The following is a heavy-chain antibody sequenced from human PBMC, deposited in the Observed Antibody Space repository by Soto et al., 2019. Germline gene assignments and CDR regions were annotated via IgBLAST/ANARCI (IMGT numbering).Heavy chain of an antibody. V-gene: IGHV1-46*01. CDR2: INPSGGST. CDR3: ARDGIQLWPRYWFDP. J-gene: IGHJ5*02. Sequence: ASVKVSCKASGYTFTSYYMHWVRQAPGQGLEWMGIINPSGGSTSYAQKFQGRVTMTRDTSTSTVYMELSSLRSEDTAVYYCARDGIQLWPRYWFDPWGQGTLVTVSS. CDR1: GYTFTSYY. D-gene: IGHD5-18*01.